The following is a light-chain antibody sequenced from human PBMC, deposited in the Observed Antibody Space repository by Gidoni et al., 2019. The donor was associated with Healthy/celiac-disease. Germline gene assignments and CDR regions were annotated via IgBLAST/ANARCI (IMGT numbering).Light chain of an antibody. CDR2: DAS. J-gene: IGKJ4*01. CDR3: QQRSNWPPGPLT. V-gene: IGKV3-11*01. CDR1: QSVSSY. Sequence: EIVLTQSPATLSLSPGERATLSCRASQSVSSYLAWYQQKPGQAPRLLIYDASNRATGIPARFSGSGSGTDFTLTISSLEPEDFAVYYCQQRSNWPPGPLTFXGXTKVEIK.